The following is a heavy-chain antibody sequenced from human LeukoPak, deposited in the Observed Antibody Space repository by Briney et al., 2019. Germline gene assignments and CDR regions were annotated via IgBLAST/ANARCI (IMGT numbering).Heavy chain of an antibody. CDR2: ITSSSSYI. CDR3: ARRSYCDSSGYGD. Sequence: KSGGSLRLSCAASGFTFSSYSMSWVRQAPGKGLEWVSSITSSSSYIYYADSVKGRFTISRDNAKNSLYLQMNSLRAEDTAVYYCARRSYCDSSGYGDWGQGTLVTVSS. CDR1: GFTFSSYS. D-gene: IGHD3-22*01. J-gene: IGHJ4*02. V-gene: IGHV3-21*01.